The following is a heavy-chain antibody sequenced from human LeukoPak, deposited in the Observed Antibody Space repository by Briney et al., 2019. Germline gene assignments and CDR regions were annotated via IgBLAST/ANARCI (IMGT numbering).Heavy chain of an antibody. Sequence: GGSLRLSCAASGFTFTSYAMSWVRQAPGKGLEWVSVLTGDGNTYYADSVKGRFTDSRDDSKNTLFLQMNSLRAEDTAVYFCAKVKWKLIGYFDYWGQGTLVTVSS. D-gene: IGHD1-20*01. CDR1: GFTFTSYA. J-gene: IGHJ4*02. CDR3: AKVKWKLIGYFDY. CDR2: LTGDGNT. V-gene: IGHV3-23*01.